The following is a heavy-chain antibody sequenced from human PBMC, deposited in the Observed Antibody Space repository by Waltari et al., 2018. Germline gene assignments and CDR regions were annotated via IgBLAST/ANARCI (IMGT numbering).Heavy chain of an antibody. CDR3: ARGNTKYGMDV. J-gene: IGHJ6*02. V-gene: IGHV3-53*01. CDR2: LYHAGNT. D-gene: IGHD3-10*01. Sequence: EVQLVESGGHLIQPGGSLRLSCAASSFNVSSYYMHWVRQAPGNGLEGVSILYHAGNTYYADSVKGRFTFSRDNSKNTLYLQMNSLRAEDTAVYYCARGNTKYGMDVWGQGTTVTVSS. CDR1: SFNVSSYY.